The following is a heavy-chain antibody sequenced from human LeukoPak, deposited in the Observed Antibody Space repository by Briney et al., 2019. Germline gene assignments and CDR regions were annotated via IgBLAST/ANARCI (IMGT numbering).Heavy chain of an antibody. D-gene: IGHD3-9*01. J-gene: IGHJ6*02. CDR1: GYTLTGYY. V-gene: IGHV1-2*02. CDR3: AREAHHYDILTGYYNYYGMDV. Sequence: ASVTVSCMASGYTLTGYYMHWVRQAPGQGLEWMGWINPNSGGTNYAQKFQGRVTMTRDTSISTAYMELSRLRSDDTAVYYCAREAHHYDILTGYYNYYGMDVWGQGTTVTVSS. CDR2: INPNSGGT.